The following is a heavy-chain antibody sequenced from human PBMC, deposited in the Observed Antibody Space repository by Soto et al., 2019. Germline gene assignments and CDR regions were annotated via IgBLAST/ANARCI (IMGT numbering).Heavy chain of an antibody. CDR1: GFTFSSYA. Sequence: EVQLLESGGGLVQPGGSLRLSCAASGFTFSSYAMSWVRQAPGKGLEWVSAISGSGGSTYYADSVKGRFTISRDNSKNPVYRQMKSLRAEDTAVYYCAKEWIQLWFPEPYSSSWPDDYGGQGTLVTVSS. D-gene: IGHD5-18*01. CDR3: AKEWIQLWFPEPYSSSWPDDY. V-gene: IGHV3-23*01. CDR2: ISGSGGST. J-gene: IGHJ4*02.